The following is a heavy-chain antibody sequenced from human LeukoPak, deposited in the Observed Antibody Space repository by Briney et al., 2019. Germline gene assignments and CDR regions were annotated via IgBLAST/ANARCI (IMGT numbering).Heavy chain of an antibody. V-gene: IGHV3-30*18. CDR1: GFNFRTYG. CDR3: AKGLRWFGDFYFNFFDY. CDR2: ISYDGGER. Sequence: GGSLRLSCAASGFNFRTYGMHWVRQAPGKGLEWGAFISYDGGERYFGESVKGRFTIARDNSENTVSLQMNSLKTEDTAVYYCAKGLRWFGDFYFNFFDYWGQGILVTVSS. J-gene: IGHJ4*02. D-gene: IGHD3-10*01.